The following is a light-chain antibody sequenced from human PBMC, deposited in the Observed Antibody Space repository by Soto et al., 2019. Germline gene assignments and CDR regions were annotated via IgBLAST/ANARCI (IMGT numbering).Light chain of an antibody. V-gene: IGLV6-57*01. CDR1: SGSIADNY. CDR2: EDN. CDR3: QSYDASSFWV. Sequence: NFMLTQPHSVSESPGKTVTISCTRSSGSIADNYVQWYQQRPGSSPTTVIYEDNQRPSGVPDRFSGSIDSSSNSASLTISGLRTEDEADYYRQSYDASSFWVFGGGTELTVL. J-gene: IGLJ3*02.